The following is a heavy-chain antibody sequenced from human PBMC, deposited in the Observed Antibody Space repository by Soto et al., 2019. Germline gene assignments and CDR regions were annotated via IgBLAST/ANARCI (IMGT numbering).Heavy chain of an antibody. Sequence: QVELVESGGGVAQPGRSLRLSCAASGFTFSRYGMHWVRQAPGKGLEWVAVIWYDRSNKYYADSVKGRFTIYRDNSKNTLYLQMNSVRAEDTAVYYCARVGELEDYYYGMDVWGQGTTVTVSS. CDR1: GFTFSRYG. D-gene: IGHD1-1*01. CDR2: IWYDRSNK. J-gene: IGHJ6*02. V-gene: IGHV3-33*01. CDR3: ARVGELEDYYYGMDV.